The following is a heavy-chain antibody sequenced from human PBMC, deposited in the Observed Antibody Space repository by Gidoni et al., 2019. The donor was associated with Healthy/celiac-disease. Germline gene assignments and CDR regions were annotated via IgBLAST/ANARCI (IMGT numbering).Heavy chain of an antibody. CDR2: INHSGST. CDR3: ARGRVFWMATIFNSAGRKNAFDI. CDR1: GGSFSGYY. D-gene: IGHD5-12*01. Sequence: QVQLQQWGAGLLKPSETLSLTCAVYGGSFSGYYWSWIRQPPGKGLEWIGEINHSGSTNYNPSLKSRVTISVDTSKNQFSLKLSSVTAADTAVYYCARGRVFWMATIFNSAGRKNAFDIWGQGTMVTVSS. V-gene: IGHV4-34*01. J-gene: IGHJ3*02.